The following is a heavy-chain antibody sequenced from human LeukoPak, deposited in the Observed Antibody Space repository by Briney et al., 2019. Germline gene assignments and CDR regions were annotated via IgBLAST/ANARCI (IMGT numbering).Heavy chain of an antibody. CDR2: ISWNSGSI. V-gene: IGHV3-9*01. J-gene: IGHJ4*02. CDR3: AKGAPYYYDSSAYYLDY. CDR1: GFTFDDYA. Sequence: GGSLRLSCAASGFTFDDYAMYWVRQAPGKGLEWVSGISWNSGSIGYADSVKGRFTISRDNAKNSLYLQMNSLRAEDTALYYCAKGAPYYYDSSAYYLDYWGQGTLVTVSS. D-gene: IGHD3-22*01.